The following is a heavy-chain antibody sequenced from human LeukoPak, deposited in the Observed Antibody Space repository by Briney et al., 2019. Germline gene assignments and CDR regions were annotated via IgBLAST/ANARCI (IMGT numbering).Heavy chain of an antibody. CDR2: IYYSGST. V-gene: IGHV4-30-4*01. J-gene: IGHJ1*01. Sequence: SSETLSPTCTVSRDSISSGDYYLSWIRQPPGKGLEWIGYIYYSGSTYYNPSLKSRLTISVDASKNQFSLRLNSVTAADTAVYYCARAAPGIAPLLQHWGQGTLVTVSS. D-gene: IGHD6-13*01. CDR3: ARAAPGIAPLLQH. CDR1: RDSISSGDYY.